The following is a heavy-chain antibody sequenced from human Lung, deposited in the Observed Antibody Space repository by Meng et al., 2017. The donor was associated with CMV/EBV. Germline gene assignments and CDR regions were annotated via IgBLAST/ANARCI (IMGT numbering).Heavy chain of an antibody. J-gene: IGHJ4*02. CDR3: ARERTQDDFWSGYCFDY. CDR1: GFTFSSYS. CDR2: ISSSSSYI. V-gene: IGHV3-21*01. D-gene: IGHD3-3*01. Sequence: GGSXRLXXAASGFTFSSYSMNWVRQAPGKGLEWVSSISSSSSYIYYADSVKGRFTISRDNAKNSLYLQMNSLRAEDTAVYYCARERTQDDFWSGYCFDYWGQGTXVTVSS.